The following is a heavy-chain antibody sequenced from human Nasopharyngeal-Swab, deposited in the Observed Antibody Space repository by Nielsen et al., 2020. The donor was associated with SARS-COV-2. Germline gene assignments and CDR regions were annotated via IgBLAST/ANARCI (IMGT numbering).Heavy chain of an antibody. Sequence: GESLKISCAASEFTFSNTWMSWVRQAPGKGLEWVGRIKDKTDGGTTDYAAPVKGRFTISRDDSKNALYLQMNSLKTEDTAVYYCTTDSGRSHYWGQGTLVTVSS. CDR1: EFTFSNTW. CDR3: TTDSGRSHY. V-gene: IGHV3-15*01. CDR2: IKDKTDGGTT. J-gene: IGHJ4*02. D-gene: IGHD1-26*01.